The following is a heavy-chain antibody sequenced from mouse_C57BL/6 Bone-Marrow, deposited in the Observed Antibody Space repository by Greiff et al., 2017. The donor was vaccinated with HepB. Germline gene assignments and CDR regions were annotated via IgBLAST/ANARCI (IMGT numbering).Heavy chain of an antibody. CDR1: GFTFSNYW. CDR2: IRLKSDNYAT. J-gene: IGHJ3*01. Sequence: EVKLMESGGGLVQPGGSMKLSCVASGFTFSNYWMNWVRQSPEKGLEWVAQIRLKSDNYATHYAESVKGRFTISRDDSKSSVYLQMNNLRAEDTGIYYCTAPYYSNYLFAYWGQGTLVTVSA. CDR3: TAPYYSNYLFAY. V-gene: IGHV6-3*01. D-gene: IGHD2-5*01.